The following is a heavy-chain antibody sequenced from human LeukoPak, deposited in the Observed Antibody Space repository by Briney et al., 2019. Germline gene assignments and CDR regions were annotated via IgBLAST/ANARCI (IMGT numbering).Heavy chain of an antibody. CDR3: AREYCSSTSCKYYYGMDV. J-gene: IGHJ6*02. D-gene: IGHD2-2*01. V-gene: IGHV1-8*01. CDR2: MNPNSGNT. Sequence: ASVKVSCKSSGYTFTSYDIHWVRQATGQGLEWMGWMNPNSGNTGYAQKFQGRVTMTRNTSISTAYMELSSLRSEDTAVYYCAREYCSSTSCKYYYGMDVWGQGTTVTVSS. CDR1: GYTFTSYD.